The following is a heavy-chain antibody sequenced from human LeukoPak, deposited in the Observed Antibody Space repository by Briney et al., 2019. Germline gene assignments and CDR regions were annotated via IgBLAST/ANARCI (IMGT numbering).Heavy chain of an antibody. Sequence: SETLSLTCTVSGGSISSYYWSWIRQPPGKGLEWIGEINHSGSTNYNPSLKSRVTISVDTSKNQFSLKLSSVTAADTAVYYCARGLFGVRDYWGQGTLVTVSS. CDR1: GGSISSYY. CDR2: INHSGST. V-gene: IGHV4-34*01. D-gene: IGHD3-3*01. CDR3: ARGLFGVRDY. J-gene: IGHJ4*02.